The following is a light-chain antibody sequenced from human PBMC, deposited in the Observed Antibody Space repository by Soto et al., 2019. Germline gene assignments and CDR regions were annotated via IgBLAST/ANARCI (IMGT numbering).Light chain of an antibody. CDR3: ATWDDTLSGPV. V-gene: IGLV1-47*01. CDR1: SSNIGNNF. Sequence: QSVLTQAPSASETPGQTVSISCSASSSNIGNNFVYWYQQLPGAAPRLLIYRSDKRPTGVPDRFSASKSGTSASLAISGLRSEDEALYHCATWDDTLSGPVFGGGTKLTVL. CDR2: RSD. J-gene: IGLJ2*01.